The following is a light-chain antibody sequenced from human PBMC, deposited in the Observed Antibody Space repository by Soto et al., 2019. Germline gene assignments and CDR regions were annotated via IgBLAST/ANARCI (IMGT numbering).Light chain of an antibody. Sequence: EIVFSQSPATPSLSPGERAPLSCRASQSVSSYLTWYQQKPGQAPRLLIYGARTRATGVPDRFSASGSGTDFTLTISSLEPEDFAVFYCQQRSIWPWTFGQGTKVDI. J-gene: IGKJ1*01. V-gene: IGKV3-11*01. CDR1: QSVSSY. CDR3: QQRSIWPWT. CDR2: GAR.